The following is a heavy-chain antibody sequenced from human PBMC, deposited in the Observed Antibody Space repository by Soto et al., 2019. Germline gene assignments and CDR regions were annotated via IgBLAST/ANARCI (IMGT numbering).Heavy chain of an antibody. CDR3: ARVYDSGVYRIYYYGMDV. CDR1: GGSISSGGYY. Sequence: NPSETLSLTCTVSGGSISSGGYYWSWIRQHPGKGLEWIGYIYYSGSTYYNPSLKSRVTISVDTSKNQFSLKLSSVTAADTAVYYCARVYDSGVYRIYYYGMDVWGQGTTVTVSS. D-gene: IGHD3-22*01. J-gene: IGHJ6*02. V-gene: IGHV4-31*03. CDR2: IYYSGST.